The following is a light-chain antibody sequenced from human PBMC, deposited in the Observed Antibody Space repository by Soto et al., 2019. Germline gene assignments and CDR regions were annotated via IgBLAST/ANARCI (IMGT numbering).Light chain of an antibody. CDR1: SSDVGAYNY. V-gene: IGLV2-11*01. CDR3: CSYTNSADV. Sequence: QPVLTQPRSVSGSPGQSVTISCTGTSSDVGAYNYVSWYQQHPAKAPNLMIYDVSKRPSGVPDRFSGSKSGNTASLTISGLQAEDEGDYYCCSYTNSADVFGTGTKVTVL. CDR2: DVS. J-gene: IGLJ1*01.